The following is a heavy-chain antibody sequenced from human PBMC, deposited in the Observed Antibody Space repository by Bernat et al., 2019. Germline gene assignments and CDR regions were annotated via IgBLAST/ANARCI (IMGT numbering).Heavy chain of an antibody. V-gene: IGHV3-21*01. CDR3: ARDRGGVVPAAYFDY. CDR1: GFTFSGYS. CDR2: ISSSSSYI. D-gene: IGHD2-2*01. J-gene: IGHJ4*02. Sequence: EVQLVESGGGLVKPGGSLRLSCAASGFTFSGYSMYWVRQAPGRGLEWVSSISSSSSYIYYADSVKGRFTISRDNAKNSLYLQMNSLRAEDTAVYYCARDRGGVVPAAYFDYWGQGTLVTVSS.